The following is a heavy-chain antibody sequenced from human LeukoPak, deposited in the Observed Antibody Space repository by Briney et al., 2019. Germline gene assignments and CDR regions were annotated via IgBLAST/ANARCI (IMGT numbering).Heavy chain of an antibody. CDR2: ISWNGGII. Sequence: GRSLRLSCAASGFTFDDYAMHWVRQAPGKGLEWVSGISWNGGIIGYADSVKGRSTISRDNAKNSLYLQMNSLRAEDTALYYCAKDISSGGVDPFDIWGQGTVVTVSS. J-gene: IGHJ3*02. D-gene: IGHD3-16*01. CDR1: GFTFDDYA. CDR3: AKDISSGGVDPFDI. V-gene: IGHV3-9*01.